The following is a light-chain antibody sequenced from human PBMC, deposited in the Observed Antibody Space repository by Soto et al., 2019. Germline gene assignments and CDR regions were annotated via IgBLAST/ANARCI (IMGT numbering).Light chain of an antibody. CDR2: RAS. CDR1: QTVGSL. J-gene: IGKJ5*01. Sequence: EIVLTQSPATLSVSPGEGASLSCRASQTVGSLLAWYRQKPGQAPRLLIYRASTRAAGLPDRFSGSGSETDFTLTISSLQSEDFAVYYCQQYYKWPITFGQGTRLAIK. CDR3: QQYYKWPIT. V-gene: IGKV3-15*01.